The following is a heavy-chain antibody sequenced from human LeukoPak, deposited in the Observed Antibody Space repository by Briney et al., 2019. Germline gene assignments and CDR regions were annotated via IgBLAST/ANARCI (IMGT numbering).Heavy chain of an antibody. D-gene: IGHD1-7*01. CDR2: ISWNSGSI. J-gene: IGHJ3*02. Sequence: GGSLRLSCAASGFTFDDYAMHWVRQAPGKGLEWVSGISWNSGSIGYADSVKGRFTISRDNAKNSLYLQMNSLRAEDMALYYCAKDDQRETNYVGAFDIWGQGTMVTVSS. CDR3: AKDDQRETNYVGAFDI. V-gene: IGHV3-9*03. CDR1: GFTFDDYA.